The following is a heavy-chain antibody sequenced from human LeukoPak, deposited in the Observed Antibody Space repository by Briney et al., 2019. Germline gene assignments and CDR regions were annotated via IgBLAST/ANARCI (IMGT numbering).Heavy chain of an antibody. CDR2: IIPDGSES. D-gene: IGHD3-10*01. V-gene: IGHV3-7*01. CDR1: GFTFSSYR. CDR3: ARLTMVRGVIVGDYYYYYSMDV. J-gene: IGHJ6*03. Sequence: PGGSLRLSCVASGFTFSSYRMNWVRPAPGKGLEGVAHIIPDGSESYYVDSVKGRFTITRDNAKSSLYLQMHSLRGGDTAVYYCARLTMVRGVIVGDYYYYYSMDVWGKGTTVIVSS.